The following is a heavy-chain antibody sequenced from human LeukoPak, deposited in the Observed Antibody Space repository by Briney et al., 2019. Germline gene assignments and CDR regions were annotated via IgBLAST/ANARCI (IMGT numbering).Heavy chain of an antibody. CDR3: ARDVNVYNSGWCCDY. CDR1: GYTFTGYY. D-gene: IGHD6-19*01. Sequence: ASVKVSCKASGYTFTGYYMHWVRQAPGQGLQWMGWINPNSGGATYAQNFRGRVTMTRDTSINTAYMELTRLTSDDTAVYYCARDVNVYNSGWCCDYWGQGTLVTVSS. V-gene: IGHV1-2*02. J-gene: IGHJ4*02. CDR2: INPNSGGA.